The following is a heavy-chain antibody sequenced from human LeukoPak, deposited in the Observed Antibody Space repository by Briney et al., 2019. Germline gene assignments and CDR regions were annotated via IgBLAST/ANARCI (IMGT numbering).Heavy chain of an antibody. V-gene: IGHV4-34*01. CDR2: INHRGST. J-gene: IGHJ4*02. Sequence: SETLSLTCAVYGGSFSGYYWSWIRQPPGKGLEWIGEINHRGSTNYNPSLKSRVTISVDTSKNQFSLKLSSVTAADTAVYYCARLRGQWLGTGWGQGTLVTVSS. D-gene: IGHD6-19*01. CDR3: ARLRGQWLGTG. CDR1: GGSFSGYY.